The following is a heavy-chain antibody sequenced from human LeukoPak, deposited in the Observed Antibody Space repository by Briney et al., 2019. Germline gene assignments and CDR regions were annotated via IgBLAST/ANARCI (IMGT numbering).Heavy chain of an antibody. CDR1: EFTFRNYW. J-gene: IGHJ4*02. D-gene: IGHD2-15*01. CDR2: IKQDGSEK. CDR3: ARSYCSGGSCYSFDY. Sequence: GGSLRLSCTASEFTFRNYWMSWVRQAPGKGLEWVANIKQDGSEKYYVDSVKGRFTISRDNDRNSLYLQMNSLRAEDTAMFYCARSYCSGGSCYSFDYWGQGTLVTVSS. V-gene: IGHV3-7*01.